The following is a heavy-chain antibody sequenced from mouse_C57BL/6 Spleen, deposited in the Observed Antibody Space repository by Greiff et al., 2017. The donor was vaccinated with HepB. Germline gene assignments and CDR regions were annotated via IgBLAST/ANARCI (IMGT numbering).Heavy chain of an antibody. J-gene: IGHJ4*01. D-gene: IGHD1-1*01. CDR2: INPSNGGT. V-gene: IGHV1-53*01. Sequence: QVQLQQPGTELVKPGASVKLSCKASGYTFTSYWMHWVKQRPGQGLEWIGNINPSNGGTNYNEKFKSKATLTVDKSSSTAYMQLSSVTSEDSAVYYCARSDDYYGSSYGFYAMDYWGQGTSVTVSS. CDR1: GYTFTSYW. CDR3: ARSDDYYGSSYGFYAMDY.